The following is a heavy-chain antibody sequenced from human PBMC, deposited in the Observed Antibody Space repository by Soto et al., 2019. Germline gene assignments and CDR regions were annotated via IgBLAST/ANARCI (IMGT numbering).Heavy chain of an antibody. CDR3: ARDPAAAAGGYYYYYGMDV. CDR1: GLGFTDNK. J-gene: IGHJ6*02. D-gene: IGHD6-13*01. V-gene: IGHV3-15*01. CDR2: IQKTADGGAT. Sequence: GGSLRLSCAASGLGFTDNKMTWIRQAPGKGLEWVGRIQKTADGGATDYAAPVKGRFTISRDDSKNTLYLQMNSLKTEDTAVYYCARDPAAAAGGYYYYYGMDVWGQGXTVTVSS.